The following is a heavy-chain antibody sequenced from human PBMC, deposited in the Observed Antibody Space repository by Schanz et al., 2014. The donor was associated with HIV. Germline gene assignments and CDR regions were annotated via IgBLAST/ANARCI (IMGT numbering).Heavy chain of an antibody. CDR1: GFTFSSYA. V-gene: IGHV3-23*03. CDR2: MYSDGAT. D-gene: IGHD4-17*01. CDR3: ARESYGALDH. Sequence: EVQLVESGGGLVQPGRSLRLSCAASGFTFSSYAMTWVRQAPGKGLEWVSVMYSDGATHYEDSVKGRFTLTRDSPKNILYLQMNNLRVDDTAVYYCARESYGALDHWGQGTLVTVS. J-gene: IGHJ4*01.